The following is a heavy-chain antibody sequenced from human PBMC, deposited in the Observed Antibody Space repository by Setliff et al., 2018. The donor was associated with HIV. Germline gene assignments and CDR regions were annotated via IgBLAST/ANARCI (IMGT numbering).Heavy chain of an antibody. CDR2: IKDDGSET. V-gene: IGHV3-7*01. D-gene: IGHD2-15*01. CDR1: AFGSDW. CDR3: AREGGGYDSTLYYYYYGLDV. J-gene: IGHJ6*04. Sequence: PGGSLRLSCTSSAFGSDWVSWVRQAPGKGLEWVAHIKDDGSETYYVDSVRGRFTISRDNAENSVFLQMNSLRVDDTAIYYCAREGGGYDSTLYYYYYGLDVWGEGTTVTVSS.